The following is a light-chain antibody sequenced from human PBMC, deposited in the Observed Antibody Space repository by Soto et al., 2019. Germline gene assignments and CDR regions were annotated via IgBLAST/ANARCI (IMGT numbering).Light chain of an antibody. J-gene: IGKJ3*01. V-gene: IGKV3-20*01. CDR2: GAS. CDR3: QQYGSSPFT. Sequence: EFVLTQSPGTLSLSPGERATLSCRASQSVSSSYLAWYQQKPGQAPRLLIYGASSRATGIPDRFSGSGSGTDFTLTISRLEPEDVAVYYCQQYGSSPFTFGPGTKVDIK. CDR1: QSVSSSY.